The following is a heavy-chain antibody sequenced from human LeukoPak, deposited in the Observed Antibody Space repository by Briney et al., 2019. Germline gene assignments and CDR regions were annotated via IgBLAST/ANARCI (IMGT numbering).Heavy chain of an antibody. D-gene: IGHD6-13*01. Sequence: SVKVSCKASGGTLSSYAISWVRQPPGQGLEWMGGIIPIFGTANYAQKFQGRVTITADKSTSTAYMELSSLRSEDRAVYYCARAEAAAHNLIFDYWGQGTLVTVSS. J-gene: IGHJ4*02. CDR3: ARAEAAAHNLIFDY. CDR1: GGTLSSYA. CDR2: IIPIFGTA. V-gene: IGHV1-69*06.